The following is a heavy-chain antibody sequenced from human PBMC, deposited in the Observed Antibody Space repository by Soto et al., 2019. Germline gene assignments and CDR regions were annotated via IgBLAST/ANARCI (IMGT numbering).Heavy chain of an antibody. CDR1: GFTFGSTW. CDR3: ASLEWESTGYADY. J-gene: IGHJ4*02. D-gene: IGHD3-3*01. V-gene: IGHV3-7*03. Sequence: PGGSLRLSCAASGFTFGSTWMSWVRQAPGKGLEWVANIKRDGSEKYYVDSVKGRFTISRDNAKNTLYLQMNSLRADDTAVYYCASLEWESTGYADYWGQGTLVTVSS. CDR2: IKRDGSEK.